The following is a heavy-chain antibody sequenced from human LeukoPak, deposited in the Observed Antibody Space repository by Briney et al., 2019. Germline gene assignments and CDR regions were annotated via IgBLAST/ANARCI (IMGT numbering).Heavy chain of an antibody. CDR3: AREYYGVIFSHYLDV. D-gene: IGHD3-9*01. V-gene: IGHV3-48*04. J-gene: IGHJ6*04. CDR1: GFTFDDYG. Sequence: PGGSLRLSCTASGFTFDDYGMSWVRQAPGKGLEWIAYISISSSNIHYADSVRGRFTISRDNANNSLYLQLSSLRVEDTAVYYCAREYYGVIFSHYLDVWGKGTTVTVSS. CDR2: ISISSSNI.